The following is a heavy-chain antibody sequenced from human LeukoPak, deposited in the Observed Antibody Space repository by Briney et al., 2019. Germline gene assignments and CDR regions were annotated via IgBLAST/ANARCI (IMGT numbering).Heavy chain of an antibody. CDR2: ISGSGGST. CDR3: ARDGSGVTVTTGWFDP. CDR1: GFTFSSYA. Sequence: PGGSLRLSCAASGFTFSSYAMSWVRQAPGKGLEWVSAISGSGGSTYYADSVKGRFTISRDNSKNTLYLQMNSLRAEDTAVYYCARDGSGVTVTTGWFDPWGQGTLVTVSS. D-gene: IGHD4-17*01. V-gene: IGHV3-23*01. J-gene: IGHJ5*02.